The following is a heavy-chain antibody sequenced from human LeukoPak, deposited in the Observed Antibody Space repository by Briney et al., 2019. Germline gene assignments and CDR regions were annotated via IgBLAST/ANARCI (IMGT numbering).Heavy chain of an antibody. D-gene: IGHD6-13*01. J-gene: IGHJ4*02. CDR3: ARARAAAGRAFDY. CDR1: GFTFSSYS. Sequence: GGSLRLSCAASGFTFSSYSMNWVRQAPGKGLEWVSSISSSSSYIYYADSVKGRFTISRDNAKNSLYLQMNSLRAEDTAVYYCARARAAAGRAFDYWGQGTLLTVSS. CDR2: ISSSSSYI. V-gene: IGHV3-21*01.